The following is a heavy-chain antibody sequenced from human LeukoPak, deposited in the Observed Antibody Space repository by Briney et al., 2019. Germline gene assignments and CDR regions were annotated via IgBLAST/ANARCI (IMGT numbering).Heavy chain of an antibody. CDR2: IYYSGST. CDR3: ARNNWNDLSYFDY. CDR1: GGSISSYY. V-gene: IGHV4-59*12. Sequence: SETLSLTCTVSGGSISSYYWSWIRQPPGKGLEWIGYIYYSGSTNYNPSLKSRVTISVDTSKNQFSLKLSSVTAADTAVYYCARNNWNDLSYFDYWGQGTLVTVSS. D-gene: IGHD1-1*01. J-gene: IGHJ4*02.